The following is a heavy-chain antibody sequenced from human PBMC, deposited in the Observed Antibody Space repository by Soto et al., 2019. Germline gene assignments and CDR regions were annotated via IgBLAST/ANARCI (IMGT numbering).Heavy chain of an antibody. Sequence: PSETLSLTCAVYGGSFSGYYWSWIRQPPEKGLEWIGEINHSGSTNYNPSLKSRVTISVDTSKNQFSLKLSSVTAADTAVYYCASSLHVTQYYYYYMDVWGKGTTVTVSS. D-gene: IGHD3-16*01. CDR1: GGSFSGYY. CDR3: ASSLHVTQYYYYYMDV. V-gene: IGHV4-34*01. CDR2: INHSGST. J-gene: IGHJ6*03.